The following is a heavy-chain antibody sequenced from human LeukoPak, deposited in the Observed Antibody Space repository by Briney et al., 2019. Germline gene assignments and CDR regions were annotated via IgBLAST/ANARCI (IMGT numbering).Heavy chain of an antibody. CDR1: GFTFSSYS. CDR3: ARGPRSSSWPTEY. J-gene: IGHJ4*02. V-gene: IGHV3-21*01. CDR2: ISSSSSYI. Sequence: GGSLRLSCAASGFTFSSYSMNWVRQAPGKGLEWVSSISSSSSYIYYADSVKGRFTISRDNAKNSLYLQKNSLRAEDTAVYYCARGPRSSSWPTEYWGQGTLVTVSS. D-gene: IGHD6-13*01.